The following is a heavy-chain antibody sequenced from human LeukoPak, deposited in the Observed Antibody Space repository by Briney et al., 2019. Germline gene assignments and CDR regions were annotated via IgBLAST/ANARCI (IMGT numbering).Heavy chain of an antibody. V-gene: IGHV3-30*02. CDR1: GFTFSSYG. Sequence: GGSLRLSCAASGFTFSSYGMHWVRQAPGKGLEWVAFIRYDGSNKYYADSVKGRFTISRDNSKNTLYLQMKSLRAEDTAVYYCVPRLGQPNAYWGQGTLVTVSS. CDR3: VPRLGQPNAY. CDR2: IRYDGSNK. J-gene: IGHJ4*02. D-gene: IGHD1-14*01.